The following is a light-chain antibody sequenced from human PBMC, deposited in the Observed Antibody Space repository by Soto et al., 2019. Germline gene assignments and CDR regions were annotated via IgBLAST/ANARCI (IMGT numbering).Light chain of an antibody. J-gene: IGKJ1*01. CDR2: DAP. V-gene: IGKV1-5*01. CDR1: QRISNW. CDR3: QQYTPDSPWT. Sequence: DIQMTQSPSTLSASVGDRVTITCRASQRISNWLAWYQQKLGKAPKLLIYDAPSLESGVPSRFSGSGSGTEFTLTISSLQPDYFASYYCQQYTPDSPWTFGQGTNVEIK.